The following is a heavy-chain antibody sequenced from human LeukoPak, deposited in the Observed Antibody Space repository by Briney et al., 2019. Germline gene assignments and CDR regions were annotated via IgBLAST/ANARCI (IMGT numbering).Heavy chain of an antibody. D-gene: IGHD6-13*01. J-gene: IGHJ4*02. CDR3: ARHPYSSPYFDY. Sequence: SETLSLTCTVSGGSISSYYWSWIRQPPGKGLEWIGYIYYSGSTNYNPSLKSRVTISVDTSKNQFSLKLSSVTAADTAVYYCARHPYSSPYFDYWGQGTLVTVSS. V-gene: IGHV4-59*08. CDR1: GGSISSYY. CDR2: IYYSGST.